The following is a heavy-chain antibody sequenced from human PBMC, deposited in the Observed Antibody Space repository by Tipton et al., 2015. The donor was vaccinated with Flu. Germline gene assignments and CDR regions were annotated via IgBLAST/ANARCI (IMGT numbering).Heavy chain of an antibody. V-gene: IGHV4-38-2*02. Sequence: TLSLTCSVSGDSIGSRYFWGWIRQPPGKGLEWIGNVHQTGTTYYNPSLRSRVTIAVDRPKNQLSLSLNSVTAADTAIYYCARDQGFGDGLTYDYYAMDVWGQGTTVTVSS. CDR2: VHQTGTT. CDR1: GDSIGSRYF. D-gene: IGHD3-10*01. J-gene: IGHJ6*02. CDR3: ARDQGFGDGLTYDYYAMDV.